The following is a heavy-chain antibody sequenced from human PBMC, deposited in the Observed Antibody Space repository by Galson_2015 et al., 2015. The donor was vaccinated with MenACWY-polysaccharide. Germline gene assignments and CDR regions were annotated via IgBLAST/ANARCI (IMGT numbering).Heavy chain of an antibody. CDR3: ARTPYYYYGMDV. CDR2: IYYSGST. Sequence: TLSLTCTVSGGSISSGGYYWGWIRQHPGKGLEWIGYIYYSGSTYYNPSLKSRVTISVDTSKNQFSLKLSSVTAADTAVYYCARTPYYYYGMDVWGQGTTVTVSS. J-gene: IGHJ6*02. V-gene: IGHV4-31*03. CDR1: GGSISSGGYY.